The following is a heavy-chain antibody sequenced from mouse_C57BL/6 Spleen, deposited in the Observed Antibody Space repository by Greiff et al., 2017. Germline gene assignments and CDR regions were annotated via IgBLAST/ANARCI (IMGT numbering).Heavy chain of an antibody. D-gene: IGHD1-1*01. CDR1: GFTFTDYY. CDR2: IRNKANGYTT. Sequence: EVKLVESGGGLVQPGGSLSLSCAASGFTFTDYYMSWVRQPPGKALEWLGFIRNKANGYTTEYSASVKGRFTISRDNSQSILYLQMNALRAEDSATYYCARSHSSYYYGSGYFDVWGTGTTVTVSS. CDR3: ARSHSSYYYGSGYFDV. J-gene: IGHJ1*03. V-gene: IGHV7-3*01.